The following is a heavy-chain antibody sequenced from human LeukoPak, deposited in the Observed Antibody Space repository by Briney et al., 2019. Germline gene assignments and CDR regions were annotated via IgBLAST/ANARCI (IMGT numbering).Heavy chain of an antibody. D-gene: IGHD3-10*01. CDR3: ARRASGSYHYDP. Sequence: PSETLSLTCTVSGGSISNNYWSWIRQPAGKGLEWIGRIYSSGTTNYNPSLKSRVTISVDTSRNQFSLKLSSVTAADTAVYYCARRASGSYHYDPWGQGTLVTVSS. CDR1: GGSISNNY. CDR2: IYSSGTT. V-gene: IGHV4-4*07. J-gene: IGHJ5*02.